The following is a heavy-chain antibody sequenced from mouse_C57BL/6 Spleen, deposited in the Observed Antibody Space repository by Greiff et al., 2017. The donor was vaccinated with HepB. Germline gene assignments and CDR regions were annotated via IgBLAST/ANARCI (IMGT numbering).Heavy chain of an antibody. CDR2: ISSGGDYI. CDR1: GFTFSSYA. D-gene: IGHD1-1*01. CDR3: TRDNGYYGSSRFAY. Sequence: EVMLVESGEGLVKPGGSLKLSCAASGFTFSSYAMSWVRQTPEKRLEWVAYISSGGDYIYYADTVKGRFTISRANARNTLYLQMSSLKAEDTAMYYGTRDNGYYGSSRFAYWGQGTLVTVSA. V-gene: IGHV5-9-1*02. J-gene: IGHJ3*01.